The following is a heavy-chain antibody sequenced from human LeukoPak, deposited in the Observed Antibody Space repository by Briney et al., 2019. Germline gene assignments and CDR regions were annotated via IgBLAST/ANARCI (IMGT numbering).Heavy chain of an antibody. D-gene: IGHD3-9*01. J-gene: IGHJ4*02. CDR3: ARDFSGFIDY. Sequence: PGGSLRLSCAASGFVFSNYEMNWVRQAPGKGVEWVSYISSSGSTINYADSAKGRFTISRDNAKSSLYLQMNSLRAEGTAVYYCARDFSGFIDYWGQGALVTVSS. V-gene: IGHV3-48*03. CDR1: GFVFSNYE. CDR2: ISSSGSTI.